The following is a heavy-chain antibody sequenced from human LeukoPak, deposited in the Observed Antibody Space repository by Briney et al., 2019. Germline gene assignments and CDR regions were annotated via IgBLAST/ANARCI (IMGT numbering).Heavy chain of an antibody. Sequence: GGSLRLSCAASGFTFSSYGMHWVRQAPGKGLEWVAFIRYDGSNKYYADSVKGRFTISRDNSKNTLYLQMNSLRAEDTAVYYCARDYYDIPGAFDIWGQGTMVTVSS. CDR1: GFTFSSYG. D-gene: IGHD3-22*01. CDR2: IRYDGSNK. V-gene: IGHV3-30*02. J-gene: IGHJ3*02. CDR3: ARDYYDIPGAFDI.